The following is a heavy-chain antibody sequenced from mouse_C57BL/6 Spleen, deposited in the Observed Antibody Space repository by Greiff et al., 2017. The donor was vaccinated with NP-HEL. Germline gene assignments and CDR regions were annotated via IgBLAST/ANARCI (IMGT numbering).Heavy chain of an antibody. V-gene: IGHV1-61*01. CDR2: IYPSDSET. CDR3: ARPRDYDEAWFAY. J-gene: IGHJ3*01. CDR1: GYTFTSYW. D-gene: IGHD2-4*01. Sequence: VQLQQPGAELVRPGSSVKLSCKASGYTFTSYWMDWVKQRPGQGLEWIGNIYPSDSETHYNQKFKDKATLTVDKSSSTAYMQLSSLTSEDSAVYYCARPRDYDEAWFAYWGQGTLVTVSA.